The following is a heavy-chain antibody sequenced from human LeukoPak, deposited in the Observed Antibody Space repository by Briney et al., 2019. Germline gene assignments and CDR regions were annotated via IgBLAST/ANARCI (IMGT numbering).Heavy chain of an antibody. Sequence: GASVKVSCKASGYTFTSYGISWVRQAPGQGLEWMGWISAYNGNTNYAQKLQGRVTMTTDTSTSTAYMELRSLRSDDTAVYYCAILPTGGDYALFDYWGQGTLVTVSS. V-gene: IGHV1-18*01. D-gene: IGHD4-17*01. CDR3: AILPTGGDYALFDY. CDR2: ISAYNGNT. J-gene: IGHJ4*02. CDR1: GYTFTSYG.